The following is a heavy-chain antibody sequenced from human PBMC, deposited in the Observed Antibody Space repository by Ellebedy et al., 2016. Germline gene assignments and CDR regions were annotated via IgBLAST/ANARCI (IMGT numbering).Heavy chain of an antibody. Sequence: SETLSLXXTVSGGSVSSGSYYWSWIRQPPGKGLEWIGEINHSGSTNYNPSLKSRVTISVDTSKNQFSLKLSSVTAADTAVYYRATTITMVRRVWRDAFDIWGQGTMVTVSS. J-gene: IGHJ3*02. CDR2: INHSGST. CDR1: GGSVSSGSYY. CDR3: ATTITMVRRVWRDAFDI. V-gene: IGHV4-61*01. D-gene: IGHD3-10*01.